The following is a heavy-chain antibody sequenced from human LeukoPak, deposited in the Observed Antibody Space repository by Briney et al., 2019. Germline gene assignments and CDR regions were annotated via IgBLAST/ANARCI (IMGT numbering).Heavy chain of an antibody. J-gene: IGHJ6*03. CDR3: AGSISNLYYYYYYYMDV. Sequence: SETLSLTCTVSGGSISSYYWSWIRQPAGKGLEWIGRIYTSGSTNYNPSLKSRVTMSVDTSKNQFSLKLSSVTAADTAVYYCAGSISNLYYYYYYYMDVWGKGTTVTVSS. D-gene: IGHD4-11*01. CDR2: IYTSGST. CDR1: GGSISSYY. V-gene: IGHV4-4*07.